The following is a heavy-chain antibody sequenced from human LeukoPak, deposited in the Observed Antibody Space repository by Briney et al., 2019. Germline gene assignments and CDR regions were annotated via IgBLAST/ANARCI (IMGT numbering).Heavy chain of an antibody. Sequence: PSETLSLTCAVYGGSFSGYYWSWIRQPPGKGLEWIGEINHSGSTNYNPSLKSRVTISVDTSKNQFSLKLSSVTAADTAVYYCARDLTYYYGSGSSDYWGQGTLVTVSS. CDR1: GGSFSGYY. CDR2: INHSGST. J-gene: IGHJ4*02. D-gene: IGHD3-10*01. V-gene: IGHV4-34*01. CDR3: ARDLTYYYGSGSSDY.